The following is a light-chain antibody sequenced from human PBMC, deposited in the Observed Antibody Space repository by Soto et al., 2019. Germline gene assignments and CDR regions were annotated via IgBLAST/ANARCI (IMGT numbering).Light chain of an antibody. CDR1: ESVGSS. Sequence: EIVMTQSPGTLSLSPGERATLSCRSSESVGSSLAWYQQKPGQAPRLLINGASSRATGIPDRFSGSGSGTDFTLTISRLEPEDFAVYYCQHYSGSPLAFGGGTKVDIK. J-gene: IGKJ4*01. CDR3: QHYSGSPLA. CDR2: GAS. V-gene: IGKV3-20*01.